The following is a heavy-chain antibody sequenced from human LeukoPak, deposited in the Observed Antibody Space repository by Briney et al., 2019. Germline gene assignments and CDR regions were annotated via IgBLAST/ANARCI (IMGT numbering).Heavy chain of an antibody. Sequence: SETLSLTCTVSGDSISSTNYYWGWIRQPPGKGLEWIGSIYYSGSTYYNPSLKSRVTISVDTSKNQFSLKLTSVTAADTAVCYCARAIRYYVDSSGFYYMDVWGKGTTVTVSS. CDR3: ARAIRYYVDSSGFYYMDV. D-gene: IGHD3-22*01. J-gene: IGHJ6*03. CDR2: IYYSGST. V-gene: IGHV4-39*07. CDR1: GDSISSTNYY.